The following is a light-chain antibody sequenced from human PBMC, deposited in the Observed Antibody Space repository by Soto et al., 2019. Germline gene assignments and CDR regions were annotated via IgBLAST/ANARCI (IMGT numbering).Light chain of an antibody. Sequence: DIRMTQSPSSVSASVGDRVTITCRASQYITTWVAWYQQKPGKAPKLLISAASTVQSGVPSRFSGSGIGTDFTLIISSLQPEDFATYYCQQANFFPLTFGGGTTVEI. J-gene: IGKJ4*01. CDR1: QYITTW. CDR2: AAS. V-gene: IGKV1-12*01. CDR3: QQANFFPLT.